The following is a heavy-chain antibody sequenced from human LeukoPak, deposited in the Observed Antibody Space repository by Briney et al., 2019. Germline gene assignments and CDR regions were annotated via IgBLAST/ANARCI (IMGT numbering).Heavy chain of an antibody. Sequence: GGSLRLSCAASGFTFDDYTMHWVRQAPGKGLEWVSLISWDGGSTYYADSVKGRFTISRDNSKNSLYLQMNSLRTEDTALYYCAKDIGAGVGATGVNYWGQGTLVTVSS. J-gene: IGHJ4*02. V-gene: IGHV3-43*01. CDR3: AKDIGAGVGATGVNY. D-gene: IGHD1-26*01. CDR2: ISWDGGST. CDR1: GFTFDDYT.